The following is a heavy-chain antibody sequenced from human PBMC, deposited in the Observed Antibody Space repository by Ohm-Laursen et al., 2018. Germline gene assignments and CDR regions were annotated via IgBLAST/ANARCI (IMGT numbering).Heavy chain of an antibody. J-gene: IGHJ6*02. Sequence: SLRLSCAASGFTFTDHYIDWVRQAPGKGLEWVGRTRDKANSDITEYAASVQGRFTISRDDSKNSLYLQMNSLKPEDTAVYYCTSLLESGFWGGSSHTADWYYAMAIWGQGTTVTASS. V-gene: IGHV3-72*01. CDR3: TSLLESGFWGGSSHTADWYYAMAI. CDR1: GFTFTDHY. D-gene: IGHD3-3*01. CDR2: TRDKANSDIT.